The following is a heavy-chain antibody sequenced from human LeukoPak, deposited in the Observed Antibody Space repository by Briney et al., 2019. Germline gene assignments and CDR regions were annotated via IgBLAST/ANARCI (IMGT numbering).Heavy chain of an antibody. V-gene: IGHV4-61*02. CDR3: ARDPFGNGYNHFDY. Sequence: PSETLSLTCTVSGGSISSGSYYWSWIRQPAGKGLEWIGRIYTSGSTNYNPSLKSRVTISVDTSKNQFSLKLSSVTAADTAVYYCARDPFGNGYNHFDYWGQGTLVTVSS. CDR2: IYTSGST. J-gene: IGHJ4*02. D-gene: IGHD1-14*01. CDR1: GGSISSGSYY.